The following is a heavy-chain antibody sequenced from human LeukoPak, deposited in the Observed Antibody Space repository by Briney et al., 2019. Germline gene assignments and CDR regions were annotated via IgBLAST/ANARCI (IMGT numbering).Heavy chain of an antibody. D-gene: IGHD1-20*01. CDR3: ARVSRPSITGTSPTFDY. J-gene: IGHJ4*02. CDR1: GFTFSSYW. Sequence: PGGSLRLSCAASGFTFSSYWMHWVRQAPGKGLVWVSRINSDGSSTSYADSVKGRFTISRDNAKNTLYLQMNSLRAEDTAVYYCARVSRPSITGTSPTFDYWGQGTLVTVSS. V-gene: IGHV3-74*01. CDR2: INSDGSST.